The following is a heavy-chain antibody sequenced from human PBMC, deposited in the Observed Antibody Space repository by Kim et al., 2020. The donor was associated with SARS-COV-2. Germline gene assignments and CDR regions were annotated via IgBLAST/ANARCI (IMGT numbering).Heavy chain of an antibody. CDR1: GFTFSNYW. V-gene: IGHV3-74*01. J-gene: IGHJ3*02. Sequence: GSLRLSCAASGFTFSNYWMHWVRQAPGKGLVWVSRINTDGSSTTSADSVKGRFTISRDNAKNTLYLQMNSLRAEDTAVYYCARLYGASGKNAFDIWGQGTMVTVSS. CDR3: ARLYGASGKNAFDI. CDR2: INTDGSST. D-gene: IGHD4-17*01.